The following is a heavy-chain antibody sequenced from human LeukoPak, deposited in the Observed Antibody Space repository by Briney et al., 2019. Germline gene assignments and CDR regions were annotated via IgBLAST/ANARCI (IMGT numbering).Heavy chain of an antibody. Sequence: EGSLRLSCAASGFTFSSYWMSWVRQAPGKGLEWVANIKQDGSEKYYVDSVKGRFTISRDNAKNSLYLQMNSLRAEDTAVYYCARDPSLAIWGYYFDYWGQGTLVTVSS. CDR2: IKQDGSEK. CDR1: GFTFSSYW. V-gene: IGHV3-7*01. J-gene: IGHJ4*02. D-gene: IGHD3-16*01. CDR3: ARDPSLAIWGYYFDY.